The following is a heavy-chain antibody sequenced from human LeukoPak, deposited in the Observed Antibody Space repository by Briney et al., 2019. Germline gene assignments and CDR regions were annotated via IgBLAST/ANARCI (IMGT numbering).Heavy chain of an antibody. CDR1: GFTFTNYA. D-gene: IGHD1-14*01. Sequence: GGSLRLSCETSGFTFTNYAMQWVRQAPGKGLEWVSAISGSGDNTYYADSVKGRFTISRDNSKNTLYLQMNSLRADDTAVYYCAKPARTDYADYWGQGTLVTVSS. V-gene: IGHV3-23*01. CDR2: ISGSGDNT. CDR3: AKPARTDYADY. J-gene: IGHJ4*02.